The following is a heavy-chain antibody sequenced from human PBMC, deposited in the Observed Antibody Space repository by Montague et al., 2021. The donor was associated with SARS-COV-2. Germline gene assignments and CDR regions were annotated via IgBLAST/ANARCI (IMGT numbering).Heavy chain of an antibody. V-gene: IGHV3-30*18. CDR2: ISYDGSNK. Sequence: SLRLSCAASGFTFGSYGMHWVRQAPGKGLEWVAVISYDGSNKYYADSVKGRFTISRDNSKNTLYLQMNSLRAEDTAVYYCAKGDVIVPAAIPELVYYYYYYMDVWGKGTTVTASS. CDR3: AKGDVIVPAAIPELVYYYYYYMDV. J-gene: IGHJ6*03. D-gene: IGHD2-2*02. CDR1: GFTFGSYG.